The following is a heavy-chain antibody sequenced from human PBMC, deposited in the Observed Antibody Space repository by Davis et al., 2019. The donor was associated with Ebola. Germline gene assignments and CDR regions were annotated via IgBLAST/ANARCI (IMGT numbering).Heavy chain of an antibody. J-gene: IGHJ6*02. D-gene: IGHD6-13*01. CDR2: ISSSSSYI. V-gene: IGHV3-21*01. CDR3: ARDWYSSSWYPTNYYGMDV. CDR1: GFTFSSYS. Sequence: PGGSLRLSCAASGFTFSSYSMNWVRQAPGKGLEWVSSISSSSSYIYYADSVKGRFTISRDNAKNSLYLQMNSLRAEDTAVYYCARDWYSSSWYPTNYYGMDVWGQGTTVTVSS.